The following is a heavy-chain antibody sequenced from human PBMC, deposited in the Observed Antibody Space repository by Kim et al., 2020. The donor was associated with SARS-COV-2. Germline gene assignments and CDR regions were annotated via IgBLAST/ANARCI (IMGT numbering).Heavy chain of an antibody. J-gene: IGHJ4*01. Sequence: GGSLRLSCAASGFNFSDYGMNWVRQAPGKGLEWLGVICYDGTNKYYAGSVKGRFTISRDNSKNTLYLQMNNLRVDDTAVYYCAREDLRTSGCQDHLGHGTLVTVSS. CDR1: GFNFSDYG. CDR2: ICYDGTNK. CDR3: AREDLRTSGCQDH. V-gene: IGHV3-33*01. D-gene: IGHD6-19*01.